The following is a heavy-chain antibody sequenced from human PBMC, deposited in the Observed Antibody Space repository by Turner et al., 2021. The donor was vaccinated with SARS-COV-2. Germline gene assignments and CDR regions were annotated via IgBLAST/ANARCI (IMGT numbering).Heavy chain of an antibody. D-gene: IGHD7-27*01. CDR1: GFTFSSYA. J-gene: IGHJ4*02. V-gene: IGHV3-30-3*01. Sequence: QVQLVESGGGVVQPGRSLRLSCAASGFTFSSYAMHWVRQAPGKGLDWVAVISYDGGTIFYADSVKGRFTISRDNSKNTLYLQMNSLRFEDKALYYCVKEITTSGEFDYWGRGTLVTVSS. CDR3: VKEITTSGEFDY. CDR2: ISYDGGTI.